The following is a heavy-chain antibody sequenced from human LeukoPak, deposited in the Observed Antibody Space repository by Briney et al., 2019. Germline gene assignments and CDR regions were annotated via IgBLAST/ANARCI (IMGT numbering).Heavy chain of an antibody. CDR3: ARESNFRYCSSTSCYYFDY. CDR2: ISSSGSTI. J-gene: IGHJ4*02. CDR1: GFTFSSYE. D-gene: IGHD2-2*01. Sequence: PGGSLRLSCAASGFTFSSYEMNWVRQAPGKGLEWVSYISSSGSTIYYADSVKGRFTISRDNAKNSLYLQMNSLRAEDTAVYYRARESNFRYCSSTSCYYFDYWGQGTLVTVSS. V-gene: IGHV3-48*03.